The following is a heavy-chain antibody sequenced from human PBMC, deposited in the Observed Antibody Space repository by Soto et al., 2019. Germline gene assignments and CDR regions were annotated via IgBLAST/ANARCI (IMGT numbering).Heavy chain of an antibody. Sequence: LRLSCAASGFTFSSYGMHWVRQAPGKGLEWVAVISYDGSNKYYADSVKGRFTISRDNSKNTLYLQMNSLRAEDTAVYYCAKDATPYLIIDGMDVWGQGTTVTVSS. D-gene: IGHD3-16*01. CDR1: GFTFSSYG. CDR3: AKDATPYLIIDGMDV. J-gene: IGHJ6*02. CDR2: ISYDGSNK. V-gene: IGHV3-30*18.